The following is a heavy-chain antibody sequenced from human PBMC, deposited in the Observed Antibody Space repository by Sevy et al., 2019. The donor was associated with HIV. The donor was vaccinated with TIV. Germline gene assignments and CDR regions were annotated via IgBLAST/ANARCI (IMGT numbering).Heavy chain of an antibody. D-gene: IGHD2-8*01. CDR3: AGVAVEYCTNDCYHRFDH. CDR2: ISYDGNYK. Sequence: GGSLRLSCVASGFTFPIYSVLWVRQAPGKGLEWLTLISYDGNYKYYADSVKGRFTISRDNSNNILYLQMSSLRVEDTALCFCAGVAVEYCTNDCYHRFDHWGLGTLVTVSS. V-gene: IGHV3-30*04. CDR1: GFTFPIYS. J-gene: IGHJ4*02.